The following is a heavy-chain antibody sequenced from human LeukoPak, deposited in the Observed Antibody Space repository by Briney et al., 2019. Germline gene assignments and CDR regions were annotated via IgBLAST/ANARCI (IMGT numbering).Heavy chain of an antibody. CDR1: GFTFSSYA. D-gene: IGHD3-3*01. CDR3: ARGRGPSITIFGVAVYYFDY. V-gene: IGHV3-64*01. J-gene: IGHJ4*02. Sequence: GGSLRLSCAASGFTFSSYAMHWVRQAPGKGLEYVSAISSNGGSTYYANSVKGRFTISRDNSKNTLYLQMGSLGAEDMAVYYCARGRGPSITIFGVAVYYFDYWGQGTLVTVSS. CDR2: ISSNGGST.